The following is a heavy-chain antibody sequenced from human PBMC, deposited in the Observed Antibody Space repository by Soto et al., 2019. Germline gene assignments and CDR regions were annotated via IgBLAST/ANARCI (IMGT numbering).Heavy chain of an antibody. J-gene: IGHJ4*02. D-gene: IGHD3-22*01. Sequence: PGGSLRLSCAASGFTFSSYGMHWVRQAPGKGLEWVAVISYDGSNKYYADSVKGRFTISRDNSKNTLYLQMNSLRAEDTAVYYSAKIPTYYYDSSGYYLGYFDYWGQGTLVTVSS. CDR3: AKIPTYYYDSSGYYLGYFDY. CDR1: GFTFSSYG. CDR2: ISYDGSNK. V-gene: IGHV3-30*18.